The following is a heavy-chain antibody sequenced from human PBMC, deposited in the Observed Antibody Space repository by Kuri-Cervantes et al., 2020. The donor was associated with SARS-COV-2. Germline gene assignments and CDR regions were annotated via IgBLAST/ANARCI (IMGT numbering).Heavy chain of an antibody. CDR1: GGSISSSSYY. Sequence: SKTLSLTCTVSGGSISSSSYYWGWIRQPPGKRLEWIESIYYRGRTYYNPSLKSQVTISVYTYKNHFSLQLNSVYPEDTAVYYCARDQGGSSWRPFDYWGQGTLVTVSS. CDR2: IYYRGRT. CDR3: ARDQGGSSWRPFDY. V-gene: IGHV4-39*02. D-gene: IGHD6-13*01. J-gene: IGHJ4*02.